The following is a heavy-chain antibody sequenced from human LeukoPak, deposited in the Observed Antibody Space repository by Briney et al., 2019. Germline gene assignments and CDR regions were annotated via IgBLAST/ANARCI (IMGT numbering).Heavy chain of an antibody. V-gene: IGHV1-46*01. Sequence: GASVKVSCKASGYTFTSYYMHWVRQAPGQGLEWMGIINPSGGSTNYAQRFQGRVTITADKSTSTAYMELSSLRSEDTAVYYCARYNGGRFDPWGQGTLVTVSS. CDR3: ARYNGGRFDP. D-gene: IGHD1-1*01. CDR2: INPSGGST. CDR1: GYTFTSYY. J-gene: IGHJ5*02.